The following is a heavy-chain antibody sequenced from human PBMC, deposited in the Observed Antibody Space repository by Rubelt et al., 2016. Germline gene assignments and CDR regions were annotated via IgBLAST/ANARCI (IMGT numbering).Heavy chain of an antibody. Sequence: QVQLQQWGAGLLKPSETLSLTCAVYGGSFNNYYWFWIRQPPGKGLEWIGEVNHNGNTNYNPSLKSRLTISLDTSKSQSSLKLSPGTAADTAVYYCTRDRGQLLIDYWGQGTQVTVSS. CDR1: GGSFNNYY. CDR2: VNHNGNT. V-gene: IGHV4-34*01. J-gene: IGHJ4*02. CDR3: TRDRGQLLIDY. D-gene: IGHD3-10*01.